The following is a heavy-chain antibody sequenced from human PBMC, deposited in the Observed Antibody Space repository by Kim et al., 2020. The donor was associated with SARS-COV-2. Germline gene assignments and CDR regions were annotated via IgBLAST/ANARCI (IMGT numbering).Heavy chain of an antibody. CDR2: INPNSGGT. V-gene: IGHV1-2*06. Sequence: ASVKVSCKASGYTFTGYYMHWVRQAPGQGLEWMGRINPNSGGTNYAQKFQVRVTMTRDTSISTAYMELSRLRSDDTAVYYCASIVGATTPDAFDIWGQGTMVTVSS. D-gene: IGHD1-26*01. CDR1: GYTFTGYY. J-gene: IGHJ3*02. CDR3: ASIVGATTPDAFDI.